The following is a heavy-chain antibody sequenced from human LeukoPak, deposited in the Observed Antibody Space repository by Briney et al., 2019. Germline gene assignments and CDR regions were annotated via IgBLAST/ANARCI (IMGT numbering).Heavy chain of an antibody. V-gene: IGHV3-23*01. CDR2: INTDGSNT. J-gene: IGHJ3*02. Sequence: GGSLRLSCAASGFNFGSYDMNWVRQAPGKGLEYVSTINTDGSNTWYADSVKGRFTISRDNSKSTVFLQMNKLRHEDTATYYCAKRVNGAFDIWGQGTMVSVSS. CDR1: GFNFGSYD. CDR3: AKRVNGAFDI.